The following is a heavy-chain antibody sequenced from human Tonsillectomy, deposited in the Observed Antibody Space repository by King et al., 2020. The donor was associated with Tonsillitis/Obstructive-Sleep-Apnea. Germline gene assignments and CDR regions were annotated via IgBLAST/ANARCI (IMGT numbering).Heavy chain of an antibody. CDR2: ISSSSSYI. V-gene: IGHV3-21*01. CDR1: GFTFSSYS. D-gene: IGHD4-23*01. Sequence: VQLVESGGGLVKPGGSLRLSCAASGFTFSSYSMNWVRQAPGKGLEWVSSISSSSSYIYYADSVKGRFTISRDNARNSLYLQMNSLRADDTAVYYCAREGGNADFDYWGQGTLVTVSS. CDR3: AREGGNADFDY. J-gene: IGHJ4*02.